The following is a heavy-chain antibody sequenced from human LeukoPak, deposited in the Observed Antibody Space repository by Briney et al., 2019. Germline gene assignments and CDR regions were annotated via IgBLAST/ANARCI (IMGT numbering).Heavy chain of an antibody. Sequence: ASVKVSCKAPGYTFTSYDINWVRQATGQGLEWMGWMNPNSGNTGCAQKFQGRVTMTRNTSISTAYMELSSLRSEDTAVYYCARGGGYSGYDSLTTGYYFDYWGQGTLVTVSS. D-gene: IGHD5-12*01. V-gene: IGHV1-8*01. CDR2: MNPNSGNT. J-gene: IGHJ4*02. CDR3: ARGGGYSGYDSLTTGYYFDY. CDR1: GYTFTSYD.